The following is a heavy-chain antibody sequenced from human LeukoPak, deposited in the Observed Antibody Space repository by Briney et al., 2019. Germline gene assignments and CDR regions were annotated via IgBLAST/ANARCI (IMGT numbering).Heavy chain of an antibody. CDR1: GYIFTGYY. CDR3: ARNYGSGSDVYFDY. V-gene: IGHV1-2*02. Sequence: ASVKVSCKASGYIFTGYYIHWVRQAPGQGLEWMGWINPNSGGTNYAQKFQGRVTMARDTPTSTAYMELSRLRSDDTAIYYCARNYGSGSDVYFDYWGQGTLVTVSS. CDR2: INPNSGGT. D-gene: IGHD3-10*01. J-gene: IGHJ4*02.